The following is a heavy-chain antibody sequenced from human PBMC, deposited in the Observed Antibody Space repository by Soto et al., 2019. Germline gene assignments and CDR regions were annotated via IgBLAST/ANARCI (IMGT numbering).Heavy chain of an antibody. CDR1: GGSISSYY. D-gene: IGHD4-17*01. CDR2: IYISGST. CDR3: ARATRDYGDYGYFDY. J-gene: IGHJ4*02. Sequence: SETLSLTCTVSGGSISSYYWSWIRQPAGKGLEWIGRIYISGSTNYNPSLKSRVTMSVDTSKNQFSLKLSSVTAADTAVYYCARATRDYGDYGYFDYWGQGTLVTVSS. V-gene: IGHV4-4*07.